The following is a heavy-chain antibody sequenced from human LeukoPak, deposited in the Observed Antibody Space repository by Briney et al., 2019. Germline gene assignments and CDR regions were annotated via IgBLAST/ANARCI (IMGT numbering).Heavy chain of an antibody. CDR1: GGSIISGDYY. V-gene: IGHV4-30-4*01. CDR2: IYYRGNT. J-gene: IGHJ4*02. D-gene: IGHD3-16*02. Sequence: SETLSLTCTVSGGSIISGDYYWSWIRQPPGKGLEWIGYIYYRGNTYYNPSLKSRLTISVDTSKNQFSLKLSSVTAADTAVYYCARARGGDYDYVWRSYRYIPTFDYWGQGNLVTVSS. CDR3: ARARGGDYDYVWRSYRYIPTFDY.